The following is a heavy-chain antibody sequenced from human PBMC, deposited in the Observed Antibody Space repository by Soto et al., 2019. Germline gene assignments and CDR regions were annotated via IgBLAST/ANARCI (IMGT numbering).Heavy chain of an antibody. Sequence: QVHLVQSGAEMKKPGSSVRVSCEASGGTFTTSGFGWVRQAPGQGPEWRGGIIPIFGASNYAPKFQGRITISADESTPTPHFEISSLKSEDPATYYCASDPRSGWAHHAFHVRGPGTLIIVSS. J-gene: IGHJ4*03. D-gene: IGHD6-19*01. CDR3: ASDPRSGWAHHAFHV. V-gene: IGHV1-69*01. CDR1: GGTFTTSG. CDR2: IIPIFGAS.